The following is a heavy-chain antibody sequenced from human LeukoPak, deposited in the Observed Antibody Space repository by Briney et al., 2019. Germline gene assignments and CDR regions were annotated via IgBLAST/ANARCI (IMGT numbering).Heavy chain of an antibody. CDR2: IKEGGREI. V-gene: IGHV3-7*01. J-gene: IGHJ4*02. CDR1: GFTFSNHW. CDR3: STDRGDY. Sequence: GGSLRLSCAVSGFTFSNHWMNWARQAPGKGLEWVANIKEGGREIYYVDSVKGRFTISRDDAKNSVYLQMDSLRVEDTAVYYCSTDRGDYWGQGTLVTVSS.